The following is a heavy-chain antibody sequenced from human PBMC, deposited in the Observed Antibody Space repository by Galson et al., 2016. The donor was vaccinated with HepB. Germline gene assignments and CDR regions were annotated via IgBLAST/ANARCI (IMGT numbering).Heavy chain of an antibody. D-gene: IGHD2-2*01. V-gene: IGHV3-33*06. J-gene: IGHJ4*02. CDR2: IWSDGSNK. CDR1: GLTFSSYA. CDR3: AKDAILACGTGCYADY. Sequence: SLRLSCAASGLTFSSYAMNWVRQAPGKGLEWVALIWSDGSNKYYADSVKGRFTISRDSSKNTLSLQMNSLRAEDTAVYYCAKDAILACGTGCYADYWGQGTLVTVSS.